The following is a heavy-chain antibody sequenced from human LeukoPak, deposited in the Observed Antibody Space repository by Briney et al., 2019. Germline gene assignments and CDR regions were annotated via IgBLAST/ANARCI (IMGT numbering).Heavy chain of an antibody. CDR1: GGSFSGYY. J-gene: IGHJ4*02. D-gene: IGHD3-10*01. CDR3: ARGRFWFGDLNLDY. V-gene: IGHV4-34*01. CDR2: INHSGST. Sequence: PSETLSLTCAVYGGSFSGYYWSWIRQPPGKGLEWIGEINHSGSTNYNPSLKSRVTISVDTSKNQFSLKLSSVTAADTAVYYCARGRFWFGDLNLDYWGQGTLVTVSS.